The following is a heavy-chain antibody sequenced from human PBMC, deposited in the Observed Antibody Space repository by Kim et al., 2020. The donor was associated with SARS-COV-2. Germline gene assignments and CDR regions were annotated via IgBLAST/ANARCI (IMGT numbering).Heavy chain of an antibody. Sequence: GGSLRLSCAASGFTFSSYSMNWVRQAPGKGLEWVSSISSSSSYIYYADSVKGRFTISRDNAKNSLYLQMNSLRAEDTAVYYCARDGRGEMATIFGIYYYGMDVWGQGTTVTVSS. CDR1: GFTFSSYS. J-gene: IGHJ6*02. CDR3: ARDGRGEMATIFGIYYYGMDV. V-gene: IGHV3-21*01. CDR2: ISSSSSYI. D-gene: IGHD3-3*01.